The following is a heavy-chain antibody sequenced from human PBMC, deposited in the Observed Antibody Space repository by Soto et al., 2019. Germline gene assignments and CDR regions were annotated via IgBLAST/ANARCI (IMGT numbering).Heavy chain of an antibody. CDR3: ARAPGDYDFWSAHAFDI. CDR2: IYYSGST. Sequence: PSETLSLTCTASGGSISSGGDYWSWIRQHPGKGLEWIGYIYYSGSTYYNPSLKSRVTISVDTSKNQFSLKLSSVTAADTAVYYCARAPGDYDFWSAHAFDIWGQGTMVTVSS. D-gene: IGHD3-3*01. J-gene: IGHJ3*02. V-gene: IGHV4-31*03. CDR1: GGSISSGGDY.